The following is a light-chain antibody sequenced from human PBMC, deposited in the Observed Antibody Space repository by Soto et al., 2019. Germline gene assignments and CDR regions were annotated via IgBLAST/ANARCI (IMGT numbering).Light chain of an antibody. Sequence: EIVLTQSPGTLSLSPGERATLSCRASQSVSSSYLAWYQQKPGQAPRLLIYGASSRATGIPDRFSGSGSGTDFTLIISSLEPEDFAVYYCQQYGSSPWTFGQVTKLEIK. J-gene: IGKJ1*01. CDR3: QQYGSSPWT. V-gene: IGKV3-20*01. CDR2: GAS. CDR1: QSVSSSY.